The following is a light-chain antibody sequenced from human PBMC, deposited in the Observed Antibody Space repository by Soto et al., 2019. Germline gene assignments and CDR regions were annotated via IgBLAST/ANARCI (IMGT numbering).Light chain of an antibody. CDR2: EGI. J-gene: IGLJ1*01. V-gene: IGLV2-23*01. CDR1: SSTVGGFNV. Sequence: QSALTQPASVSGSPGQSITISCTGTSSTVGGFNVVSRYQQHPGKAPKVIIYEGIKRPSGVSNRFSGSNSGSTASLTISGLQAEDEADYYCCSYVGATTYAFGTGTKVTVL. CDR3: CSYVGATTYA.